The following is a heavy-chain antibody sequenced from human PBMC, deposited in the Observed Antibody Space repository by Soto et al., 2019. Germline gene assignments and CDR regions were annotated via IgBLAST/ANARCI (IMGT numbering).Heavy chain of an antibody. J-gene: IGHJ4*02. CDR1: GGSISGYY. CDR3: ARGSGSYEMFGFFDY. D-gene: IGHD1-26*01. Sequence: SETLSLTCTVSGGSISGYYWSWFRQPPGKGLELIGYIYYSGSTNYNPSLKSRVTISVDTSKNQFSLRLSSVTAADTAVYYCARGSGSYEMFGFFDYWGQGTLVTVSS. V-gene: IGHV4-59*01. CDR2: IYYSGST.